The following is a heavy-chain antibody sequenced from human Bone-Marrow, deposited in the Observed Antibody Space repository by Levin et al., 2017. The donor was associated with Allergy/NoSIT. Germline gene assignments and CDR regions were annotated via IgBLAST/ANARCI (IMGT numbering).Heavy chain of an antibody. CDR2: ISGSGGST. D-gene: IGHD1-1*01. V-gene: IGHV3-23*01. J-gene: IGHJ5*02. CDR3: AKDPRLGGTGTHEVVNWFDP. Sequence: LSLTCAASGFTFSSYAMSWVRQAPGKGLEWVSGISGSGGSTYYADSVKGRFTISRDYSKNTLYLQMNSLRAEDTAIYYCAKDPRLGGTGTHEVVNWFDPWGQGTLVTVSS. CDR1: GFTFSSYA.